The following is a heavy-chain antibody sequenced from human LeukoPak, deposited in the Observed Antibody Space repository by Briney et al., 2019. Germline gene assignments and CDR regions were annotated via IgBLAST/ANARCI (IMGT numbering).Heavy chain of an antibody. CDR2: INWNGGST. D-gene: IGHD6-13*01. V-gene: IGHV3-20*04. J-gene: IGHJ6*03. Sequence: GGSLRLSCAASGFTFDDYGMSWVRQAPGKGLEWVSGINWNGGSTGYADSVNGRFTISRDNAKNSLYLQMNSLRAEDTALYYCARDLGLGRAAAGTALYYYYYYMDVWGKGTTVTVSS. CDR3: ARDLGLGRAAAGTALYYYYYYMDV. CDR1: GFTFDDYG.